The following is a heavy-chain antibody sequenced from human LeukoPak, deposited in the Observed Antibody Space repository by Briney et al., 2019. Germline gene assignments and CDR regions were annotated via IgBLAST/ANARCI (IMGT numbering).Heavy chain of an antibody. CDR2: ISYDGSNK. D-gene: IGHD2-2*02. CDR3: ARGYCSSASCYNDY. V-gene: IGHV3-30*04. J-gene: IGHJ4*02. Sequence: PGGSLRLSCAASGFTVSNWAIHWVRQAPGKGLEWVAAISYDGSNKFYADSVKGRFTISRDNSKNSLDLQMNSLRAEDTVVYYCARGYCSSASCYNDYWGQGTLVTVSS. CDR1: GFTVSNWA.